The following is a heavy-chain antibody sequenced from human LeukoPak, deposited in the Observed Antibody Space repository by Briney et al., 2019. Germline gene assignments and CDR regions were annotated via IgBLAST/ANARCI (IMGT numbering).Heavy chain of an antibody. CDR1: GFTFSSYA. J-gene: IGHJ6*02. CDR3: ARVGVPYYYYGMDV. V-gene: IGHV3-30-3*01. CDR2: ISYDGGNK. Sequence: PGGSLRLSCAASGFTFSSYAMHWVRQAPGKGLEWVAVISYDGGNKYYADSVKGRFTISRDNSKNTLYLQMNSLRAEDTAVYYCARVGVPYYYYGMDVWGQGTTVTVSS.